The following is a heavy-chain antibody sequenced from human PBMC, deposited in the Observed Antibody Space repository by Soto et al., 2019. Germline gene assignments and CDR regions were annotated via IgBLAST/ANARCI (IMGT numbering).Heavy chain of an antibody. CDR2: ISYDGRNE. J-gene: IGHJ5*02. Sequence: QVQLVESGGGVVQPGRSLRLSCAASGFTFSSYPMDWVRQAPGKGLEWVALISYDGRNEYYADSVKGRFTLSRDSSKIMLYLQMSSLRAEDTAVYFCARGGETRWFDPWGQGTLVTVSS. CDR1: GFTFSSYP. D-gene: IGHD3-16*01. V-gene: IGHV3-30*04. CDR3: ARGGETRWFDP.